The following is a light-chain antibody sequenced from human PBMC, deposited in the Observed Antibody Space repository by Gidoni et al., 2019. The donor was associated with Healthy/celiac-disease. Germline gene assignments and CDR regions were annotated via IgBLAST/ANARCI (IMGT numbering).Light chain of an antibody. CDR1: SSNIGSNT. CDR2: SNN. J-gene: IGLJ3*02. Sequence: QSVLTQPPSASGTPGQRVTISCSGSSSNIGSNTVNWYQQLTGTAPKILIYSNNQRPSGVPDRFSGSKSGTSASLAISGLQSEDEADYYCAAWDDSLNAWVFGGGTKLTV. V-gene: IGLV1-44*01. CDR3: AAWDDSLNAWV.